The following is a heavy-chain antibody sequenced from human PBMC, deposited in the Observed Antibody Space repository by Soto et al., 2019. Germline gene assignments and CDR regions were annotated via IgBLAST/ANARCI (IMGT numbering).Heavy chain of an antibody. D-gene: IGHD1-26*01. V-gene: IGHV3-72*01. Sequence: EVQLVESGGGLVQPGGSLRLSCAASGFTFGDHYMDWVRQAPGKGLEWVGRSRNKANSYSTEYAAAVKVRFTISRDESKNSLYLQMNSLKTEETAVYYCARFSGSYTRGLDYWGQGTLVTVSS. CDR1: GFTFGDHY. J-gene: IGHJ4*02. CDR2: SRNKANSYST. CDR3: ARFSGSYTRGLDY.